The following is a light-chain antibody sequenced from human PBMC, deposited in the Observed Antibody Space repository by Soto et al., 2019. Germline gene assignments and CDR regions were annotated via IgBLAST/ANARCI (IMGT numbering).Light chain of an antibody. CDR2: KAS. CDR3: QQYGPLWT. V-gene: IGKV1-5*03. J-gene: IGKJ1*01. Sequence: DIQMTQSPSTLSASVGDRVTITCRASQSISTWLAWYQQKPGKAPKLLIYKASSLETGVPSRFSGSGSGTEFTLTISSLQPDDFATYYCQQYGPLWTFGQGTKVEV. CDR1: QSISTW.